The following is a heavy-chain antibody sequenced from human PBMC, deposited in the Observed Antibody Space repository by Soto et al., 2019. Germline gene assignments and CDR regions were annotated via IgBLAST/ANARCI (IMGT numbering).Heavy chain of an antibody. Sequence: SVKVSCKASGGTFSSYAISWMRQAPGQGLEWMGGIIPIFGTANYAQKFQGRVTITADKSTSTAYMELSSLRSEDTAVYYCAAGATTWNYYGMDVWGQGTTVTVSS. D-gene: IGHD5-12*01. J-gene: IGHJ6*02. V-gene: IGHV1-69*06. CDR2: IIPIFGTA. CDR3: AAGATTWNYYGMDV. CDR1: GGTFSSYA.